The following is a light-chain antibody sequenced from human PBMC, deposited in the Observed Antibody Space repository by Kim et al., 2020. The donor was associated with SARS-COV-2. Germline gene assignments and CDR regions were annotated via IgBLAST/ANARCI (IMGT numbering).Light chain of an antibody. J-gene: IGLJ3*02. Sequence: TGTLTCTGNNNKVGNEGAAWLQQHQGHPPKLLSYRNNNRPSGISERLSASRSGNTASLTITGLQPEDEADYYCLAWDSSLTAWVFGGGTKLTVL. CDR2: RNN. V-gene: IGLV10-54*01. CDR1: NNKVGNEG. CDR3: LAWDSSLTAWV.